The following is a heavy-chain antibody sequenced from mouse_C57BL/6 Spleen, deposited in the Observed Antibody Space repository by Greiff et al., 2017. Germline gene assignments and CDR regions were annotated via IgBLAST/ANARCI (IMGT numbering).Heavy chain of an antibody. CDR2: IYPRSGST. D-gene: IGHD3-2*02. Sequence: QVQLKQSGAELARPGASVKLSCKASGYTFTSYGISWVKQRTGQGLEWIGEIYPRSGSTYYNEKFKGKATLTADKSSSTAYMELRSLTSEDSAVYFCARGGSGYDYAMDYWGQGTSVTVSS. V-gene: IGHV1-81*01. CDR3: ARGGSGYDYAMDY. CDR1: GYTFTSYG. J-gene: IGHJ4*01.